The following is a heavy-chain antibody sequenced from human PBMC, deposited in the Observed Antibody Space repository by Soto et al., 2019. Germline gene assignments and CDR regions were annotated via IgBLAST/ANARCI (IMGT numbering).Heavy chain of an antibody. Sequence: QVQLVESGGGVVQPGTSLRVSCVGSGFTFRSYVIHWVRQAPGKGLEWVALTSYDGSDKYYGDSVRGRFTTSKDNSRNRVDPQMDRLSHEDMALNNCARCWTTGGLDVWGQGTLVCVSS. CDR1: GFTFRSYV. CDR3: ARCWTTGGLDV. CDR2: TSYDGSDK. J-gene: IGHJ1*01. D-gene: IGHD3-16*01. V-gene: IGHV3-30*13.